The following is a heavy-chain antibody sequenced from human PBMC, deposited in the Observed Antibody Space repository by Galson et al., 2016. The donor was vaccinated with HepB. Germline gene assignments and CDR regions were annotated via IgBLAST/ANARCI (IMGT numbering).Heavy chain of an antibody. V-gene: IGHV3-49*03. CDR1: GFTFEDYA. Sequence: SLRLSCAASGFTFEDYAMTWFRQAPGQGLEWVGMIRSKAFAGTTEYAAFVKGTFSISRDDSKSIAYLQMNSLKTEDTAVYYCTRGGADGKAFDLWGQGTMVSVSS. CDR2: IRSKAFAGTT. D-gene: IGHD4-23*01. CDR3: TRGGADGKAFDL. J-gene: IGHJ3*01.